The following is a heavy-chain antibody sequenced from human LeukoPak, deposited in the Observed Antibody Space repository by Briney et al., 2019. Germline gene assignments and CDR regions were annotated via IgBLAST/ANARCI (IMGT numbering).Heavy chain of an antibody. Sequence: SQTLSLTCTVSGGSISSGDYYWSWIRQPPGKGLEWIGYIYYSGSTYYNPSLKSRVTISVDTSKNQFSLKLSSVTAADTAVYFCARNPIAMVRGVIRDNWFDPWGQGTLVTVSS. J-gene: IGHJ5*02. CDR2: IYYSGST. V-gene: IGHV4-30-4*08. CDR1: GGSISSGDYY. CDR3: ARNPIAMVRGVIRDNWFDP. D-gene: IGHD3-10*01.